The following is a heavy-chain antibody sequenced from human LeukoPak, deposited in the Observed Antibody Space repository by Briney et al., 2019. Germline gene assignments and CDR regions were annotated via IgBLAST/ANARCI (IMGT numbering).Heavy chain of an antibody. CDR1: GGSISSGSYY. J-gene: IGHJ4*02. V-gene: IGHV4-39*07. Sequence: PSQTLSLTCTVSGGSISSGSYYWSWIRQPPGKGLEWIGEINHSGSTNYNPSLKSRVTISVDTSKNQFSLKLSSVTAADTAVYYCAREENGTGLYWGQGTLVTVSS. D-gene: IGHD1-1*01. CDR2: INHSGST. CDR3: AREENGTGLY.